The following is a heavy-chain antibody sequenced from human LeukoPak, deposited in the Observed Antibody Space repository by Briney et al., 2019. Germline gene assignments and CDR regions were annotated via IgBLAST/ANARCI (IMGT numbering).Heavy chain of an antibody. V-gene: IGHV4-34*01. D-gene: IGHD3-22*01. CDR1: GGSFSGYY. CDR2: INHSGST. Sequence: SETLSLTCAVYGGSFSGYYWSWLRQPPGKGLEWIGEINHSGSTNYNPSLKSRVTISVDTSKNQFSLKLSSVTAADTAVYYCASRAQSGYYDSSGYPTYRYYFDYWGQGTLVTVSS. J-gene: IGHJ4*02. CDR3: ASRAQSGYYDSSGYPTYRYYFDY.